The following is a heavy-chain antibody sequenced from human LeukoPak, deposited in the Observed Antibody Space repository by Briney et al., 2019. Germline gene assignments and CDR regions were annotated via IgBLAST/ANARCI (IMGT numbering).Heavy chain of an antibody. CDR3: APYYYDSSGYYFDY. CDR2: IYYSGST. J-gene: IGHJ4*02. CDR1: GGSISSSSYY. V-gene: IGHV4-39*01. Sequence: PSETLSLTCTVSGGSISSSSYYWGWIRQPPGKGLEGIGRIYYSGSTYYNPSLKSRVTISVDTSKNQFSLKLSSVTAADTAVYYCAPYYYDSSGYYFDYWGQGTLVTVSS. D-gene: IGHD3-22*01.